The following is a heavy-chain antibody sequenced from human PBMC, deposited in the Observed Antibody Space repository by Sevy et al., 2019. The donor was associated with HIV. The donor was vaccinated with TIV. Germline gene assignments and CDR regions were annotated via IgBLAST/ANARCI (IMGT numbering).Heavy chain of an antibody. CDR2: FDPEDGET. J-gene: IGHJ4*02. V-gene: IGHV1-24*01. Sequence: ASVKVSCKVSGYTLTQLYMNWVRHAPGKGLEWMGSFDPEDGETIYAQKFQGRVTMTEDRSTDTAYMDLSSLRSEDTAVYYCATTKDFYESSGYPFDYWGQGTLVTVSS. CDR1: GYTLTQLY. D-gene: IGHD3-22*01. CDR3: ATTKDFYESSGYPFDY.